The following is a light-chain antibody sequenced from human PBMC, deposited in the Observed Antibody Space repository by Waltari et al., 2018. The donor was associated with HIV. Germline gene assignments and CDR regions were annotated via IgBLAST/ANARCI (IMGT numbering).Light chain of an antibody. J-gene: IGLJ1*01. CDR3: SSDAGSNNLV. Sequence: QSALTQPPSASGSPGQSVTISCTGTSSDVGGYKYVSWYQQHPGKAPKLMIYEVSKLPSGVPDRFSGSKSGNTASLTVSGLQAEDEADYYCSSDAGSNNLVFGTGTKVTVL. V-gene: IGLV2-8*01. CDR1: SSDVGGYKY. CDR2: EVS.